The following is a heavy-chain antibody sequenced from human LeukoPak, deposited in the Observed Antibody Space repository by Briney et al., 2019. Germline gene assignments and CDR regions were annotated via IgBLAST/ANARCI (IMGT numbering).Heavy chain of an antibody. V-gene: IGHV3-30*09. CDR3: ARAPADDDTSGYYSYFDY. D-gene: IGHD3-22*01. Sequence: GGSLRLSCAASGFTFSNYVIHWVRQAPGKGLEWVAVVSSDGTIKYYAGSVKGRFAISRDNSKNTLYLRMNSLRAEDTALYYCARAPADDDTSGYYSYFDYWGRGTLVTVSS. CDR2: VSSDGTIK. CDR1: GFTFSNYV. J-gene: IGHJ4*02.